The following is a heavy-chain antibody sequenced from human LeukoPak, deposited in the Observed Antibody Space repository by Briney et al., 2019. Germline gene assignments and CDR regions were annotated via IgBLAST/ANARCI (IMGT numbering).Heavy chain of an antibody. Sequence: ASVKVSCKASGYTFTGYYMHWVRQAPGQGLEWMGRINPNSGGTNYAQKFQGRVTMTRDTSISTAYMELSRLRSDDTAVYYCARGGETPWAPLLYYYYYGMDVWGQGTTATVSS. CDR3: ARGGETPWAPLLYYYYYGMDV. CDR1: GYTFTGYY. V-gene: IGHV1-2*06. CDR2: INPNSGGT. D-gene: IGHD1-26*01. J-gene: IGHJ6*02.